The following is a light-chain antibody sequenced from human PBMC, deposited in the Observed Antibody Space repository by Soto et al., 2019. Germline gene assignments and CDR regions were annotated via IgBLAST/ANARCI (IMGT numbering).Light chain of an antibody. V-gene: IGKV1-39*01. J-gene: IGKJ2*01. CDR2: ATS. CDR3: QHSYSSPN. Sequence: DIQATQSPSSLSASVGDRVTITCRASQNIFTYLNWYQQRPAKAPNLLIYATSNLQSGVPSRFSGSGSGTDFTLTISRLQPEDFATYYCQHSYSSPNVGQGSKVEIK. CDR1: QNIFTY.